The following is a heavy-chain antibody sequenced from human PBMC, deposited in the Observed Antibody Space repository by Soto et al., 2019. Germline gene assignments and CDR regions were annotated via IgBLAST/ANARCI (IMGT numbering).Heavy chain of an antibody. Sequence: GGSLRLSCAASGFTFSSYAISWVRQAPGKGLEWVSAISGSGGSTYYADSVKGRFTISRDNSKNTLYLQMNSLRAEDTAVYYCAKFTGYSSSWGWFDPWGQGTLVTVSS. CDR2: ISGSGGST. CDR3: AKFTGYSSSWGWFDP. D-gene: IGHD6-13*01. CDR1: GFTFSSYA. J-gene: IGHJ5*02. V-gene: IGHV3-23*01.